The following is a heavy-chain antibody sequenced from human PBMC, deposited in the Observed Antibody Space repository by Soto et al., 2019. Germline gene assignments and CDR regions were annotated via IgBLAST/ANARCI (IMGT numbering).Heavy chain of an antibody. CDR1: GGDFLSYT. D-gene: IGHD3-10*01. CDR3: AQMWFGELWHGMDV. J-gene: IGHJ6*02. CDR2: IIPILDVA. Sequence: QLVQSGAEVKKPGSSVKVSCKASGGDFLSYTISWVRQAPGQGPEWMGTIIPILDVAKNAQKFQGRVARTADKATSTVYMELRSLRSDDTAVYYCAQMWFGELWHGMDVWGQGTTITVSS. V-gene: IGHV1-69*02.